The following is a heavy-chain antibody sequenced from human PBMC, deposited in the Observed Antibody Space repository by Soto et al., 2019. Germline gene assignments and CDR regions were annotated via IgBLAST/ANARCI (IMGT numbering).Heavy chain of an antibody. D-gene: IGHD4-4*01. Sequence: GGALKLSCSASGFTFCDYAMSWFLQAPGKGLEWVGFIRSKAYGGTTEYAASVKGRFTISRDDSKSIAYLQMNSLKTEDTAVYYCTRGRNTVTFDYWGQGTLVSVSS. CDR3: TRGRNTVTFDY. CDR2: IRSKAYGGTT. V-gene: IGHV3-49*03. CDR1: GFTFCDYA. J-gene: IGHJ4*02.